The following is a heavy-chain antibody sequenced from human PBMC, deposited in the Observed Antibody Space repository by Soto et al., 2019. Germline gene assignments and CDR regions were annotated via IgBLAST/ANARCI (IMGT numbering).Heavy chain of an antibody. Sequence: GYSVKVSCKASGYTFTSYYMHWVQQTPGKGHEWKGIINPSGGSTSYAQKFQGSVTMTRDTSTSSVYMELSSLRSEDTAVYYCASNEVITILGATRSPHYWCLGTLVTVSS. CDR2: INPSGGST. CDR3: ASNEVITILGATRSPHY. CDR1: GYTFTSYY. D-gene: IGHD3-3*01. J-gene: IGHJ4*02. V-gene: IGHV1-46*03.